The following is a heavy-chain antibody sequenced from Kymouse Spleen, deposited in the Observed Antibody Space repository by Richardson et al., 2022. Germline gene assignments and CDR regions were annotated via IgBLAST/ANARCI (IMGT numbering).Heavy chain of an antibody. J-gene: IGHJ6*02. CDR1: GFTFSSYG. V-gene: IGHV3-33*01. CDR2: IWYDGSNK. CDR3: ARAAAGPYYYYYGMDV. Sequence: QVQLVESGGGVVQPGRSLRLSCAASGFTFSSYGMHWVRQAPGKGLEWVAVIWYDGSNKYYADSVKGRFTISRDNSKNTLYLQMNSLRAEDTAVYYCARAAAGPYYYYYGMDVWGQGTTVTVSS. D-gene: IGHD6-13*01.